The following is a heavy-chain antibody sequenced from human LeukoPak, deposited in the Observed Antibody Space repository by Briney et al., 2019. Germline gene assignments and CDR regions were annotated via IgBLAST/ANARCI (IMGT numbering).Heavy chain of an antibody. CDR3: ARHLVSNQQLVHSNWFDP. V-gene: IGHV4-59*08. J-gene: IGHJ5*02. CDR1: GGSINSYY. Sequence: PSETLSLTCSVSGGSINSYYWSWIRQPPGKGLEWIGYIYYSGSTDYNPSLKSRVTISVDTSKNQFSLKLSSVTAADTAVYYCARHLVSNQQLVHSNWFDPWGQGTLVTVSS. CDR2: IYYSGST. D-gene: IGHD6-13*01.